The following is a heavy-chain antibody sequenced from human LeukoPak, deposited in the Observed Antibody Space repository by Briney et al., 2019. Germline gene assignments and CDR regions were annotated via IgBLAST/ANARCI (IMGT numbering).Heavy chain of an antibody. Sequence: PSETLSLTCTVSGGSISSSSYYWGWIRQLPGKGLEWIGSIYYSGSTYYNPSLKSRVTISVDTSKNQFSLSLSSVTAADTAVYYCARITFVVEGYGMDVWGQGTTVTVSS. D-gene: IGHD2-21*01. J-gene: IGHJ6*02. V-gene: IGHV4-39*07. CDR1: GGSISSSSYY. CDR2: IYYSGST. CDR3: ARITFVVEGYGMDV.